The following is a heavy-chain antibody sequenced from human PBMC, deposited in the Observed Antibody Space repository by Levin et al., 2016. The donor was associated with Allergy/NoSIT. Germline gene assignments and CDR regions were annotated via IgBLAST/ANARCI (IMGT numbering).Heavy chain of an antibody. CDR1: GFSFSDYG. Sequence: GGSLRLSCAASGFSFSDYGMHWVRQRPGKGLEWVAVIRNDGTNRNYPNSVRGRFTISRDNTKNTLYLQMDGLRAEDTALYYCAKDSDTATSYFDHWGQGALVTVSS. CDR3: AKDSDTATSYFDH. V-gene: IGHV3-33*03. J-gene: IGHJ4*02. D-gene: IGHD2-15*01. CDR2: IRNDGTNR.